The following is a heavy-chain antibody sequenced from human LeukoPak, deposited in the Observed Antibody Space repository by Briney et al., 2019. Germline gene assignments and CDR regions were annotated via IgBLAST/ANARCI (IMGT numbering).Heavy chain of an antibody. Sequence: SETLSLTCSVSGYSISSGYYWGWIRPPPGKGLEWIGYIYYSVSTNYNPSLKSRVTISVDTSKNQFSLKLSSVTAADTAVYYCAREGPWAERITMVRGVSGWFDPWGQGTLVTVSS. V-gene: IGHV4-59*01. J-gene: IGHJ5*02. CDR3: AREGPWAERITMVRGVSGWFDP. CDR2: IYYSVST. CDR1: GYSISSGYY. D-gene: IGHD3-10*01.